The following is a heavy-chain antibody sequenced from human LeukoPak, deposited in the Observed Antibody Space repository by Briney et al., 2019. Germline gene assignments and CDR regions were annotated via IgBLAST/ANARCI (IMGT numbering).Heavy chain of an antibody. V-gene: IGHV1-69*13. Sequence: GASVKVSCKASGGTFSSYAISWVRQAPGQGLEWMGGIIPIFGTANYAQKFQGRVTITADESTSTAYMELSSLRSEDTAVYYCARPGAGYDSNWFDPWGQGTLVTVSS. CDR2: IIPIFGTA. J-gene: IGHJ5*02. CDR3: ARPGAGYDSNWFDP. CDR1: GGTFSSYA. D-gene: IGHD3-3*01.